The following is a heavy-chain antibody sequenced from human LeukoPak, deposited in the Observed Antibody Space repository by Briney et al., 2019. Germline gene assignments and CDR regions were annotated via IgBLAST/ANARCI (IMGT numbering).Heavy chain of an antibody. CDR1: GFSFSTSG. D-gene: IGHD1/OR15-1a*01. J-gene: IGHJ4*02. CDR2: VTYDTSSI. V-gene: IGHV3-30*18. Sequence: GGSLRLSCAASGFSFSTSGMHWVRQAPDKGLEWVALVTYDTSSIYYADAVRGRFTVSRDNSRNTLYLQMNSLGAEDSAMYYCANNKHPYSFDSWGQGTLVTVSS. CDR3: ANNKHPYSFDS.